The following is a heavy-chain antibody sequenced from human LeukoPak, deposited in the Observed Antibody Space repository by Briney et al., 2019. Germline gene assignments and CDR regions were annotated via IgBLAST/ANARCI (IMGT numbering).Heavy chain of an antibody. V-gene: IGHV3-9*01. D-gene: IGHD1-26*01. CDR2: ISWNSGSI. J-gene: IGHJ4*02. CDR1: GFTFDDYA. CDR3: AKDQSSGSYQYFDY. Sequence: SGGSLRLSCAASGFTFDDYAMHWVRQAPGKGLEWVSGISWNSGSIGYADSVKGRFTISRDNAKNSLYLQMNSLRAEDTALYYCAKDQSSGSYQYFDYWGQGTLVTVSS.